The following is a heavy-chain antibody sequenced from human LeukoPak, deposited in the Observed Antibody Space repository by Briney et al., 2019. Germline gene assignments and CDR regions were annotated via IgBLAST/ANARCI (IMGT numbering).Heavy chain of an antibody. CDR3: AREFLDYGSGSPGGWVDP. V-gene: IGHV1-2*02. D-gene: IGHD3-10*01. CDR1: GYTFTGYY. CDR2: INPNSGGT. Sequence: ASVKVSCKASGYTFTGYYMHWVRQAPGQGLEWMGWINPNSGGTNYAQKFQGRVTMTRDTSIRTAYMELSRLRSDDTAVYCCAREFLDYGSGSPGGWVDPWGQGTLLTVSS. J-gene: IGHJ5*02.